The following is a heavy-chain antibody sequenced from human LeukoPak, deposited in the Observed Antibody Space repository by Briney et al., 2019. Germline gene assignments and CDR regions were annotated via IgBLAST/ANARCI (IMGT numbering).Heavy chain of an antibody. V-gene: IGHV1-46*01. CDR1: GYTFTSYC. CDR3: ARAYNWNDPFDY. Sequence: ASVKVSCKASGYTFTSYCMHWVRQAPGQGLEWMGIINPSGGSTSYAQKFQGRVTMTRDTSTSTVYMELSSLRSEDTAVYYCARAYNWNDPFDYWGQGTLVTVSS. D-gene: IGHD1-1*01. CDR2: INPSGGST. J-gene: IGHJ4*02.